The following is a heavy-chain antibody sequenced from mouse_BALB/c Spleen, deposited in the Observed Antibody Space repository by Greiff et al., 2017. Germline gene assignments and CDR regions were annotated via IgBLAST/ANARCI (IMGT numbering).Heavy chain of an antibody. V-gene: IGHV5-4*02. J-gene: IGHJ3*01. CDR3: ARDEGFAY. CDR1: GFTFSDYY. Sequence: VKVVESGGGLVKPGGSLKLSCAASGFTFSDYYMYWVRQTPEKRLEWVATISDGGSYTYYPDSVKGRFTISRDNAKNNLYLQMSSLKSEDTAMYYCARDEGFAYWGQGTLVTVSA. CDR2: ISDGGSYT.